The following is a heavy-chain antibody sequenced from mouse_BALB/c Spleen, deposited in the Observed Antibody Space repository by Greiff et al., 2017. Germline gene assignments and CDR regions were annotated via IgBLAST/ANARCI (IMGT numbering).Heavy chain of an antibody. D-gene: IGHD3-1*01. CDR1: GFSFTCYG. CDR2: IWAGGST. CDR3: ARGLLPTAKGDGGFAY. V-gene: IGHV2-9*02. Sequence: VQLQESGPGLVAPSQSLSITCTVSGFSFTCYGVHWVRQPPGKGLELLGVIWAGGSTNYNSALMSILSISKDNSKSQVFLKMNSLQTDDTAMYYCARGLLPTAKGDGGFAYWGQGTLGTVSA. J-gene: IGHJ3*01.